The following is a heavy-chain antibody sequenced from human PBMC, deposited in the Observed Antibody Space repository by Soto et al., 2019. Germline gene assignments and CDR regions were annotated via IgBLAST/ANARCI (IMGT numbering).Heavy chain of an antibody. CDR3: ARAPWGKGAEADAFDI. V-gene: IGHV3-66*02. D-gene: IGHD7-27*01. CDR2: IYSGGST. J-gene: IGHJ3*02. CDR1: GFTVSSNY. Sequence: GGSLRLSCAASGFTVSSNYMSWVRQAPGKGLEWVSVIYSGGSTYYADSVKGRFTISRDNSKNTLYLQMNSLRAEDTAVYYCARAPWGKGAEADAFDIWGQGTMVTVSS.